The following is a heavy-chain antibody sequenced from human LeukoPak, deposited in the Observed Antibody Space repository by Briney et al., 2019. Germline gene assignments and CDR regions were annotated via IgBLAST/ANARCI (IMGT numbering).Heavy chain of an antibody. D-gene: IGHD3-10*01. CDR1: GFTFSSYA. Sequence: GGSPRLSCAASGFTFSSYAMSWVRQPPGKGLEWVSAISGNGDTTYYADSVKGRFTISRDNSKNTLYLQMDSLRAEDTAVYYCAKGTMVRGDRDYWGQGTLVTVSS. CDR2: ISGNGDTT. J-gene: IGHJ4*02. V-gene: IGHV3-23*01. CDR3: AKGTMVRGDRDY.